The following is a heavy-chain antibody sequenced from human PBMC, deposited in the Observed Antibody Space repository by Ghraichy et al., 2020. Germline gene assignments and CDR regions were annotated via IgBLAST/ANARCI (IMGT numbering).Heavy chain of an antibody. CDR1: GGSVSSGSYY. V-gene: IGHV4-61*01. CDR2: IYYSGST. CDR3: ARVVTIFGVVPPQVRQPTPTNWFDP. D-gene: IGHD3-3*01. J-gene: IGHJ5*02. Sequence: SQTLSLTCTVSGGSVSSGSYYWSWIRQPPGKGLEWIGYIYYSGSTNYNPSLKSRVTISVDTSKNQFSLKLSSVTAADTAVYYCARVVTIFGVVPPQVRQPTPTNWFDPWGQGTLVTVSS.